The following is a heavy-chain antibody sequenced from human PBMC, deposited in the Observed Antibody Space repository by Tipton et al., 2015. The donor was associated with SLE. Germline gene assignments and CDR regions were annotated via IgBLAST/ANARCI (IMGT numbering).Heavy chain of an antibody. Sequence: TLSLTCAVSGGSISSGGYSWSWIRQPPGKGLEWIGYIYHSGSTYYNPSLKSRVTISVDRSKNQFSLKLSSVTAADTAVYYCAREGYTDGYWGQGTLVPVSS. D-gene: IGHD5-18*01. CDR3: AREGYTDGY. V-gene: IGHV4-30-2*01. CDR1: GGSISSGGYS. CDR2: IYHSGST. J-gene: IGHJ4*02.